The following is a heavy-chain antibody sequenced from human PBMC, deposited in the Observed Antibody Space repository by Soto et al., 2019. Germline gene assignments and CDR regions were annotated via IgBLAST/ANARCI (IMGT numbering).Heavy chain of an antibody. CDR2: INPSGGST. J-gene: IGHJ4*02. CDR1: GYTFTSYY. V-gene: IGHV1-46*03. CDR3: ARALSSTHNDYGDSRILGY. D-gene: IGHD4-17*01. Sequence: GASVKVSCKASGYTFTSYYMHWVRQAPGQGLEWMGIINPSGGSTSYAQKFQGRVTMTRDTSTSTVYMELSSLRSEDTAVYYCARALSSTHNDYGDSRILGYWGQGTLVTVSS.